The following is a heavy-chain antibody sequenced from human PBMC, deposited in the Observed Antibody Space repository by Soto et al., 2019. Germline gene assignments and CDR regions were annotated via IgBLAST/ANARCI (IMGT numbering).Heavy chain of an antibody. V-gene: IGHV4-39*01. J-gene: IGHJ4*02. Sequence: QLQLQESGPGLVKPSETLSLTCTVSGGSISSSSYYWGWIRQPPGKGLEWIGSIYYSGSTYYNPSLKSRVTISVDTSKNQFSLKLSSVTAADTAVYYCARQKRGYSAHYWGQGPLVTVSS. CDR3: ARQKRGYSAHY. D-gene: IGHD6-13*01. CDR1: GGSISSSSYY. CDR2: IYYSGST.